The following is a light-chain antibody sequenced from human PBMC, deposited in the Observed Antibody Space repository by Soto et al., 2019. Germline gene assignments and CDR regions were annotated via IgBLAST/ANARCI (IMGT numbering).Light chain of an antibody. CDR1: SSDVGGYNY. CDR2: DVS. J-gene: IGLJ2*01. Sequence: QSALTQPRSVSGSPGQSVTISCTGTSSDVGGYNYVSWYQQHPGKAPKLMIYDVSKRPSGVPDRFSGSKSGKTASLTISGLQAEDEADYYCCSYAGSYTWVLGGGTKLTVL. V-gene: IGLV2-11*01. CDR3: CSYAGSYTWV.